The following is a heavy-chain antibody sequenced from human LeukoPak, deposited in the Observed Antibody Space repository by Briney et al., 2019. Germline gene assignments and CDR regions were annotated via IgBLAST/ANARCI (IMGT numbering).Heavy chain of an antibody. CDR3: AKDLDGSGLYGGIDF. CDR2: IRASGRTT. CDR1: GFTFSSYE. J-gene: IGHJ4*02. Sequence: PGGSLRPSCAASGFTFSSYEMNWVRQAPGKGLEWVSGIRASGRTTDYADSVKGRFTISRDTSKNTLHLQMNSLRAEDTAVYYCAKDLDGSGLYGGIDFWGQGTLVTVSS. D-gene: IGHD6-19*01. V-gene: IGHV3-23*01.